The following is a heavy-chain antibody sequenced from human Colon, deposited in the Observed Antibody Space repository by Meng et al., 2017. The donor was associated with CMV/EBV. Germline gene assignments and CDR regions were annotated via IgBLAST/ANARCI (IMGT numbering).Heavy chain of an antibody. V-gene: IGHV3-9*01. CDR3: AKDISPVGGSTGYHGMDV. CDR1: GFTFDDYA. Sequence: SLKISCAASGFTFDDYAMHWVRQAPGKGLEWVSSITWNSGRTGYVDSVEGRFTISRDNAKNSLYLQMNGLRAEDTALYYCAKDISPVGGSTGYHGMDVWGRGTTVTVSS. D-gene: IGHD1-7*01. J-gene: IGHJ6*02. CDR2: ITWNSGRT.